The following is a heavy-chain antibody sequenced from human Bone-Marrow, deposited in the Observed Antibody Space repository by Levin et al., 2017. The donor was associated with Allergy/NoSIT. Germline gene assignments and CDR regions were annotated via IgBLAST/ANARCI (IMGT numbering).Heavy chain of an antibody. CDR1: GFTFSSYG. CDR3: ARGFGLSGSSGSIQH. Sequence: GGSLRLSCAASGFTFSSYGMHWVRQAPGKGLEWVAVIWYDGSNKYYADSVKGRFTISRDNSKNTLYLQMNSLRAEDTAVYYCARGFGLSGSSGSIQHWGQGTLVTVSS. CDR2: IWYDGSNK. V-gene: IGHV3-33*01. D-gene: IGHD6-19*01. J-gene: IGHJ1*01.